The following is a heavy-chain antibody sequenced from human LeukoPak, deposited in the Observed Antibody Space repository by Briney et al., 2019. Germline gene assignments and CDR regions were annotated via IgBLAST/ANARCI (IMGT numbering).Heavy chain of an antibody. CDR3: AKDPSIAAAGYYFDY. J-gene: IGHJ4*02. D-gene: IGHD6-13*01. CDR1: GFTFSTFA. V-gene: IGHV3-23*01. CDR2: ISETGRST. Sequence: PGGSLRLSCVASGFTFSTFAMNWVRQAPGKGLEWVSTISETGRSTYYADSVKGQFTIPRDNSKNTLYLQMNSLRAEDTAVYYCAKDPSIAAAGYYFDYWGQGTLVTVSS.